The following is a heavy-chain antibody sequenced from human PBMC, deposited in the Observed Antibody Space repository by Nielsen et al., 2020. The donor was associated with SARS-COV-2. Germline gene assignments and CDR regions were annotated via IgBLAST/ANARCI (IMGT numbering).Heavy chain of an antibody. CDR3: VRCPAAGTPDDAFDI. CDR2: IYYSGST. V-gene: IGHV4-59*01. CDR1: GGSISSFY. J-gene: IGHJ3*02. Sequence: SETLSPTCTVSGGSISSFYWSWIRQPPGNGLEWIGYIYYSGSTNYNPSLKSRVTISVDTSKNQFSLKLSSVTAADTAVYYCVRCPAAGTPDDAFDIWGQGTMVTVSS. D-gene: IGHD1/OR15-1a*01.